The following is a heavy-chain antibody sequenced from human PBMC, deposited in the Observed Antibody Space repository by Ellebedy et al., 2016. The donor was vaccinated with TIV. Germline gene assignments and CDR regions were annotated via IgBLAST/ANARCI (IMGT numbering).Heavy chain of an antibody. D-gene: IGHD6-19*01. Sequence: MPGGSLRLSCTVSGGSISSYYWSWIRQPPGKGLEWIGYIYYSGSTNYNPSLKSRVTISVDTSKNQFSLKLSSVTAADTAVYYCARRRQWLDTYYFDYWGQGTLVTVSS. CDR1: GGSISSYY. CDR3: ARRRQWLDTYYFDY. CDR2: IYYSGST. V-gene: IGHV4-59*01. J-gene: IGHJ4*02.